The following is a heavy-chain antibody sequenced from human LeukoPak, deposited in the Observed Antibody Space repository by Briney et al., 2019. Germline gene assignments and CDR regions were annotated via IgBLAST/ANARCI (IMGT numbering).Heavy chain of an antibody. J-gene: IGHJ4*02. CDR1: GYTFTSYY. CDR3: ARASVNGRTFDY. D-gene: IGHD2-8*01. CDR2: ISPSGGST. Sequence: ASVKVSCKASGYTFTSYYMHWVRQAPGQGLERMGIISPSGGSTSYAQKFQGRVTMTRDTSTSTVYMELSSLRSEDTAVYYCARASVNGRTFDYWGQGTLVTVSS. V-gene: IGHV1-46*01.